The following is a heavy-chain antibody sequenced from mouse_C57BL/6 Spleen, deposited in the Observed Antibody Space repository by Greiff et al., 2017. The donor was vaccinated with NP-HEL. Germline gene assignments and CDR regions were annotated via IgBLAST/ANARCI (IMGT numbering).Heavy chain of an antibody. CDR1: GYSITSGYD. Sequence: VQLKESGPGMVKPSQSLSLTCTVTGYSITSGYDWHWLRHFPGNKLEWMGYISYSGSTNYNPSLKSRISITHDTSKNHFFLKLNSVTTEDTATYYCARGAYYGYDDAMDYWGQGTSVTVSS. V-gene: IGHV3-1*01. CDR3: ARGAYYGYDDAMDY. CDR2: ISYSGST. D-gene: IGHD2-9*01. J-gene: IGHJ4*01.